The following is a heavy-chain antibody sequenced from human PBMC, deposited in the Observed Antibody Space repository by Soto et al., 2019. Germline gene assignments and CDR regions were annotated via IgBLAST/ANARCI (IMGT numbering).Heavy chain of an antibody. V-gene: IGHV4-34*01. CDR3: ARDKIPGLFDY. J-gene: IGHJ4*02. CDR2: INHSGST. Sequence: SETLSLTCAVYGGSFSGYYWTWIRQPPGTGLEWIGEINHSGSTNYIPSLKSRVTISVDTSKNQFSLKLPSVTAADTAVYYCARDKIPGLFDYWGQGSLVTVSS. CDR1: GGSFSGYY. D-gene: IGHD2-21*01.